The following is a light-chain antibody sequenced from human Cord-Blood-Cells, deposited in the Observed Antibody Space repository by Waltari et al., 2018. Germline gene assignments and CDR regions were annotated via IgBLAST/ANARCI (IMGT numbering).Light chain of an antibody. J-gene: IGKJ2*01. CDR1: QNVLYSSNNKNY. V-gene: IGKV4-1*01. CDR3: QQYYSTPYT. Sequence: DIVMTQSPDFLALSLGEGATINCHYSQNVLYSSNNKNYLAWYKQKPGKPPKLLIYWASTRESGVPDRFSGSGSGTDFTLTIISLQAEDVAVYYCQQYYSTPYTFGQGTKLEIK. CDR2: WAS.